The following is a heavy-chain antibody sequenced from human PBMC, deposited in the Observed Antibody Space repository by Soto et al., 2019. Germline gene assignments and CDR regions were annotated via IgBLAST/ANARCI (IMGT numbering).Heavy chain of an antibody. Sequence: QVYLVQSGAEVKKPGASVKLSCKATGYTFSSYGISWVRQAPGQGLEWMGWTNTYTGDTIYAQKFQGRVSMTTDVLTTTSYMELRSLKSADTAVYFCARFNAHCSGGTCYSDYWGQGTLVTVSS. CDR2: TNTYTGDT. D-gene: IGHD2-15*01. CDR3: ARFNAHCSGGTCYSDY. V-gene: IGHV1-18*01. J-gene: IGHJ4*02. CDR1: GYTFSSYG.